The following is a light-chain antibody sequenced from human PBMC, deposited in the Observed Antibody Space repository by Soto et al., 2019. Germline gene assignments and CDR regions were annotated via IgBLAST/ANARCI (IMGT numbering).Light chain of an antibody. CDR3: QQYGTSWT. CDR2: GAS. CDR1: QSVSSN. Sequence: EIVMTQSPATLSVSPGERATLSCRASQSVSSNLAWYHQKPGQAPRLLIYGASTRATGIPARFSGSGSGTEFTLTISSLQSEDFAVYYCQQYGTSWTFGQGTKVEIK. J-gene: IGKJ1*01. V-gene: IGKV3-15*01.